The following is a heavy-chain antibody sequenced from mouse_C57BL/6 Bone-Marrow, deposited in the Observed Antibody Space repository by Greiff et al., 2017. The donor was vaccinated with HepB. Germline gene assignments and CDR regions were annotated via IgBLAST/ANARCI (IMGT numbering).Heavy chain of an antibody. CDR1: GFTFSSYG. CDR3: ARLSLAGWRCAY. Sequence: EVKRMESGGDLVEPGGSLKLSCAPSGFTFSSYGMSWVRQTPHKRLAWVATISSGGSYTYSPDRVKGRFTISSDNAKNTLYQQMSSLQSGGTAMYYSARLSLAGWRCAYWGQGALVTVCA. J-gene: IGHJ3*01. D-gene: IGHD6-2*01. V-gene: IGHV5-6*01. CDR2: ISSGGSYT.